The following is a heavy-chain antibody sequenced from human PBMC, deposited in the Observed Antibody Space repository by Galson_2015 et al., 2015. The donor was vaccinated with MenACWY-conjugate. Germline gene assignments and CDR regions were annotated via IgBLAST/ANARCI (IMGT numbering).Heavy chain of an antibody. V-gene: IGHV3-11*05. CDR2: ISDSSFYT. D-gene: IGHD4-17*01. Sequence: SLRLSCAASGFTFSDYYMSWIRQAPGKGLERVSYISDSSFYTNYADSVKGRFTISRDNAKNSLYLQMNSLRAEDTAVYYCAREGPTVTTLYYFDYWGQGTLVTVSS. CDR1: GFTFSDYY. CDR3: AREGPTVTTLYYFDY. J-gene: IGHJ4*02.